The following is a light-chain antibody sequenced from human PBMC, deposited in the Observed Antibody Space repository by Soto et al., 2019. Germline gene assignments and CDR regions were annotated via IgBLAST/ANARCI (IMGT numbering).Light chain of an antibody. CDR3: SSYTSSNTLV. CDR1: SSDVGGYNY. J-gene: IGLJ2*01. V-gene: IGLV2-14*03. Sequence: QSVLTQPASVSGSPGQSITISCTGTSSDVGGYNYVSWYQQHPGKVPKLMIFDVSNRPSGVSNRFSASKSGNTASLTISGLQAEDEGDYYCSSYTSSNTLVFGGGTKLTVL. CDR2: DVS.